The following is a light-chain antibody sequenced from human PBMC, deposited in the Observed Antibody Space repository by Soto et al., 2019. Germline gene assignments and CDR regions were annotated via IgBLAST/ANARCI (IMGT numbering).Light chain of an antibody. J-gene: IGKJ1*01. CDR2: DVS. Sequence: AIRMTQSPSSFSASTGDRVTITCRASQGINSHLAWFQQKPGKAPKLLMYDVSTLQGGVPSRFSGSGSATDFTVNISRLQSEDFATYDCPQYDSMSWTFGQGTKVEV. CDR1: QGINSH. V-gene: IGKV1-8*01. CDR3: PQYDSMSWT.